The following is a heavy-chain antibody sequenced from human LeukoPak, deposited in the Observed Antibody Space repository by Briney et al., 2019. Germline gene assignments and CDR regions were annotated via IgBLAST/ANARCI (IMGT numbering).Heavy chain of an antibody. V-gene: IGHV1-46*01. Sequence: GASVKVSCKASGYTFTSYYMHWVRQAPGQGLEWMGIINPSGGSTSYAQKFQGRVTMTRDTSTSTVYMELSSLRSEDTAVYYCARGRCSGGGCYYFDYWGQGTLVTVSS. CDR2: INPSGGST. CDR1: GYTFTSYY. J-gene: IGHJ4*02. D-gene: IGHD2-15*01. CDR3: ARGRCSGGGCYYFDY.